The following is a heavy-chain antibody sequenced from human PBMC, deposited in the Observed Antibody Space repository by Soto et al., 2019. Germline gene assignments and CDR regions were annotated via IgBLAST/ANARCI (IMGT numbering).Heavy chain of an antibody. CDR3: ARHLKAVAAAMAY. Sequence: PSDSLSLWVRVSGPSIRDTIYYWGWICQAPGKGLELIGGIHYSGSTQFHASLKNRLTIAVDTSKNEFSPRPRSVTGADTAVYYCARHLKAVAAAMAYWGQGLPVIVSS. CDR1: GPSIRDTIYY. D-gene: IGHD6-19*01. V-gene: IGHV4-39*01. CDR2: IHYSGST. J-gene: IGHJ4*02.